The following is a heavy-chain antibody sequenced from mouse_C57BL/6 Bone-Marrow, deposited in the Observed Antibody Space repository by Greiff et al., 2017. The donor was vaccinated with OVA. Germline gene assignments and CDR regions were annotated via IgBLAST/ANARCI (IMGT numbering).Heavy chain of an antibody. CDR2: ISGGGGNT. D-gene: IGHD1-1*01. CDR3: ARLDYGSMVFDY. V-gene: IGHV5-9*01. J-gene: IGHJ2*01. CDR1: GFTFSSYT. Sequence: EVKLMESGGGLVKPGGSLKLSCAASGFTFSSYTMSWVRQTPEKRLEWVATISGGGGNTYYPDSVKGRFTISRDNAKNTLYLQMSSLRSEDTALYYCARLDYGSMVFDYWGQGTTLTVSS.